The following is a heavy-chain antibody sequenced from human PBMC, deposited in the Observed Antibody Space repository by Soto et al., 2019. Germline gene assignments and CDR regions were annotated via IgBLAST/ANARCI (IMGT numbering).Heavy chain of an antibody. V-gene: IGHV4-59*01. CDR1: GGYLYNYY. CDR3: AGYCSSSICPADHYFGLEG. CDR2: ISDGGST. Sequence: SVTMSLPCHVSGGYLYNYYRSRLRPYNGKGLEGIGYISDGGSTNYNPSLQSRVTISVDTSKRQVSLKLTSVSAADTAIYFCAGYCSSSICPADHYFGLEGWGQGATVTVS. D-gene: IGHD2-2*01. J-gene: IGHJ6*02.